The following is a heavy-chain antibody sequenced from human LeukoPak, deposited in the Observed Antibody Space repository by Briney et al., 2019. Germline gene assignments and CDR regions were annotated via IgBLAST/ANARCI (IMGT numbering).Heavy chain of an antibody. D-gene: IGHD1-14*01. V-gene: IGHV4-4*07. CDR1: GGSISRSY. CDR2: IYGSGTI. J-gene: IGHJ4*02. CDR3: ARGTNLDY. Sequence: ASETLSLTCTVSGGSISRSYWSWMRQPAGKGPEWIGRIYGSGTITYNPSLESRVTMSVDTSKNQFSLKLRSVTAADTAVYYCARGTNLDYWGQGTLVTVSS.